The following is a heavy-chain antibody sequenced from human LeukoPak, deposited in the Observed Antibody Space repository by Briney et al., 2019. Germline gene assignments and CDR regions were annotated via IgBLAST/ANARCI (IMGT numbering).Heavy chain of an antibody. CDR1: GYTFTGYY. D-gene: IGHD4-17*01. CDR2: INPNSGGT. J-gene: IGHJ4*02. V-gene: IGHV1-2*02. CDR3: ARGPLSTVTRTYFDY. Sequence: ASVKVSCKASGYTFTGYYMHWVRQAPGQGLEWMGWINPNSGGTNYAQKFQGRVTMTRDTSISTAYMELSRLRSDDTAVYYCARGPLSTVTRTYFDYWGQGTLVTVSS.